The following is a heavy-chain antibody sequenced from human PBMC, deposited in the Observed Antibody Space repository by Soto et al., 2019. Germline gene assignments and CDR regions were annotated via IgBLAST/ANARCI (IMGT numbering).Heavy chain of an antibody. CDR2: MNPDSGST. J-gene: IGHJ4*02. D-gene: IGHD7-27*01. V-gene: IGHV1-8*03. Sequence: QVQLVQSGAEVKKPGASVXVXCXXXXXXFXXXXXXXXXXXXXXXXVXMGWMNPDSGSTGYVQKFQGRVTTTRYTSMITAYLDLSSLTSEDTAVYYCTRSRRGTGVDFDYWGQGTPVTVSS. CDR1: XXXFXXXX. CDR3: TRSRRGTGVDFDY.